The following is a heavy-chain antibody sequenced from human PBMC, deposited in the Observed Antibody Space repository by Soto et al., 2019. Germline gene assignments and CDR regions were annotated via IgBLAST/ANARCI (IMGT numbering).Heavy chain of an antibody. CDR3: AKGGYIYGLDP. J-gene: IGHJ5*02. V-gene: IGHV3-23*01. D-gene: IGHD5-18*01. Sequence: EVQLLEYGGGVAQPGGSLRLSCAASGFPFNTYAMSWVRQAPGKGPEWVSAISESGDNAFYADSVQGRFTISRDNSYNILYLQMNSLRAEDTALYFCAKGGYIYGLDPWGQGTLVTVSS. CDR1: GFPFNTYA. CDR2: ISESGDNA.